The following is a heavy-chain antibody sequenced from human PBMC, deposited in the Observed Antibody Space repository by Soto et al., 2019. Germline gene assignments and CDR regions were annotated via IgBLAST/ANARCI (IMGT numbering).Heavy chain of an antibody. CDR2: IYHSGAT. J-gene: IGHJ3*01. D-gene: IGHD2-15*01. CDR3: ARDSIYCTDGCCSIMRDAFDV. V-gene: IGHV4-4*02. CDR1: RFSVTNNKY. Sequence: QAQLQESGPGLVRPSGTLSLTCTVSRFSVTNNKYWNWVRQSPGKALEWIGEIYHSGATYYNPSLSGRASISMDKSKNQISLNLTSLTAADTAVYYCARDSIYCTDGCCSIMRDAFDVWGQGTLVTVSS.